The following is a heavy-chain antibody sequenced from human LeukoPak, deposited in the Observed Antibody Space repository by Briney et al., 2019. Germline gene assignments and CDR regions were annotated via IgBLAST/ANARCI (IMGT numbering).Heavy chain of an antibody. CDR1: GFTFDDYA. V-gene: IGHV3-9*01. CDR3: AKGGRYSYGPYYFDY. CDR2: ISWNSGSI. D-gene: IGHD5-18*01. J-gene: IGHJ4*02. Sequence: PGRSLRLSCAASGFTFDDYAMHWVRQAPGKGLEWVSGISWNSGSIGYADSVKGRFTISRDNAKNSLYLQMNSLGAEDTALYYCAKGGRYSYGPYYFDYWGQGTLVTVSS.